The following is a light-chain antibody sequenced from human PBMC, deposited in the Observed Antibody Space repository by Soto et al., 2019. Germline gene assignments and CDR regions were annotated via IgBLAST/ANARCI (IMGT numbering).Light chain of an antibody. CDR3: QQSYSTPPYT. CDR2: AAS. V-gene: IGKV1-39*01. J-gene: IGKJ2*01. CDR1: QSISSY. Sequence: DIQMTQSPSSLSASVGDRVTITCRASQSISSYLNGYQQKPGKAPKLLIYAASSLQSGVPSRFSGSGSGTDFTLTISSLQPEDVATYYCQQSYSTPPYTFGQGTKLEIK.